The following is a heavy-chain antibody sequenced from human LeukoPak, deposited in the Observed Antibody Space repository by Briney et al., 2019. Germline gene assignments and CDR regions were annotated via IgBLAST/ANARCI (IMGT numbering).Heavy chain of an antibody. CDR1: GFTFSSYE. V-gene: IGHV4-59*01. J-gene: IGHJ4*02. Sequence: PGGSLRLSCAASGFTFSSYEMNWVRQPPGKGLEWIGYIFYSGSTNYNPSLKTRVTISVDTSKNQFSLKLTSVTAADTAVYYCASSRIASAGTVDYWRQGTLVTVSS. CDR2: IFYSGST. CDR3: ASSRIASAGTVDY. D-gene: IGHD6-13*01.